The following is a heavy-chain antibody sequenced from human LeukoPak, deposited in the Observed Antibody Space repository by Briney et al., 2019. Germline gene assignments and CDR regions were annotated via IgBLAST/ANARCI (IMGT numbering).Heavy chain of an antibody. CDR3: ARAKYYDGFDP. V-gene: IGHV4-30-2*01. CDR2: IYHSGST. CDR1: GGSISSGGYS. Sequence: SQTLSLTCAVSGGSISSGGYSWSWIRQPPGKGLEWIGYIYHSGSTYYNPSLKNRVTISVDRSKNQFSLNLSSVTAADTAVYYCARAKYYDGFDPWGQGTLVTVSS. J-gene: IGHJ5*02. D-gene: IGHD3-3*01.